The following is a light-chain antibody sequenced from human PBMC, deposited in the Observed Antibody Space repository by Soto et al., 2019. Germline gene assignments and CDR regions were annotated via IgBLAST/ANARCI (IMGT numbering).Light chain of an antibody. Sequence: QSALTQPPSASGSPGQSVTISCTETSSDVGANNYVSWYQQHPGKAPKLMIYEVTKRPSGVPDRFSGSKSGNTASLTVSGLQAEDEADYYCSSYAGTNRVFGTGTKLTV. CDR3: SSYAGTNRV. V-gene: IGLV2-8*01. CDR2: EVT. CDR1: SSDVGANNY. J-gene: IGLJ1*01.